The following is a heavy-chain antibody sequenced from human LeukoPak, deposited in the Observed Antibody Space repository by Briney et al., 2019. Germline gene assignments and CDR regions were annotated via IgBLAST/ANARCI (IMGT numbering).Heavy chain of an antibody. V-gene: IGHV3-23*01. CDR2: ITGSGATT. D-gene: IGHD2-15*01. CDR3: AKGDCGGTCLLIDN. Sequence: GGSLRLSCAASGFTFSGYAMSCVRQAPGKGLEWVSLITGSGATTYYADSVRGRFTVSRDNSKNTLYLQMNSLRAEDTAVYFCAKGDCGGTCLLIDNWGQGTLVTVSS. J-gene: IGHJ4*02. CDR1: GFTFSGYA.